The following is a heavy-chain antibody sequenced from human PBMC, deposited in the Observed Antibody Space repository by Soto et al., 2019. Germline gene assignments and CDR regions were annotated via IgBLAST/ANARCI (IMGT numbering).Heavy chain of an antibody. CDR2: ISAYNGNT. J-gene: IGHJ1*01. V-gene: IGHV1-18*01. CDR3: SMFPDNGNDNYSTDSSFQ. Sequence: GIAGARKEHGQGLEWMGWISAYNGNTNYAQKLQGRVTMTTDTSTSTAYMELRSLRSDDTAVYYCSMFPDNGNDNYSTDSSFQ. D-gene: IGHD1-20*01. CDR1: G.